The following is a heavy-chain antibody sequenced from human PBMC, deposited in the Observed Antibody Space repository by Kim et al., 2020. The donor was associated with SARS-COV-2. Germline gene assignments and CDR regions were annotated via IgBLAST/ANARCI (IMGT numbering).Heavy chain of an antibody. D-gene: IGHD3-22*01. CDR1: GGSFSGYY. V-gene: IGHV4-34*01. CDR3: ARTQSYYYDSSGYYSVYY. Sequence: SETLSLTCAVYGGSFSGYYWSWIRQPPGKGLEWIGEINHSGSTNYNPSLKSRVTISVDTSKNQFSLKLSSVTAADTAVYYCARTQSYYYDSSGYYSVYY. CDR2: INHSGST. J-gene: IGHJ6*01.